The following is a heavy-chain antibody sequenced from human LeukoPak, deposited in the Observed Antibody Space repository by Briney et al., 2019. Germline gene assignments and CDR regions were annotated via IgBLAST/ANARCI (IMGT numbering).Heavy chain of an antibody. V-gene: IGHV3-53*01. CDR2: IYSGGST. Sequence: PGGSLRLSCAASGFTVSSNYMSSVRQAPGKGLEWVSVIYSGGSTSYAASAKGRFTISRDNSKNTLYLQMNSLGAEDTAVYYCAKSDAAGVVDSDYFDYWGQGTLVTVSS. CDR1: GFTVSSNY. CDR3: AKSDAAGVVDSDYFDY. J-gene: IGHJ4*02. D-gene: IGHD5-18*01.